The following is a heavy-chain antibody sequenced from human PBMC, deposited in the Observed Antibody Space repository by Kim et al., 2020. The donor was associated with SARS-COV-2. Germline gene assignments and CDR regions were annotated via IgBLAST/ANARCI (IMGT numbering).Heavy chain of an antibody. CDR1: GYTFTSYA. J-gene: IGHJ6*02. CDR3: ARGPPPYCSSTSCYGYYYYGMDV. D-gene: IGHD2-2*01. CDR2: INAGNGNT. Sequence: ASVKVSCKASGYTFTSYAMHWVRQAPGQRLEWMGWINAGNGNTKYSQKFQGRVTITRDTSASTAYMELSSLRSEDTAVYYCARGPPPYCSSTSCYGYYYYGMDVWGQGTTVTVSS. V-gene: IGHV1-3*01.